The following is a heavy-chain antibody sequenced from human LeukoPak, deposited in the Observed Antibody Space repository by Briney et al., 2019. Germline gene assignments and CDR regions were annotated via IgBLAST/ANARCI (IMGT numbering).Heavy chain of an antibody. Sequence: ASVKVSCKASGGTFSSYAISWVRQAPGQGLEWMGGIIPIFGTANYAQKFQGRVTITADESTSTAYMELSSLRSEDTAVYYCARDPIAAAGKAGDIGLPWFDPWGQGTLVTVSS. D-gene: IGHD6-13*01. V-gene: IGHV1-69*13. J-gene: IGHJ5*02. CDR3: ARDPIAAAGKAGDIGLPWFDP. CDR1: GGTFSSYA. CDR2: IIPIFGTA.